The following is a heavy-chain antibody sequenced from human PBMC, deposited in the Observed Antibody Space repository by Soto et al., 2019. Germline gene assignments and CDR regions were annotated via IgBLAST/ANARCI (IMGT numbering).Heavy chain of an antibody. CDR3: ARTPLYYYDSSGYYFDY. Sequence: LSLTCAVYGGSFSGYYWSWIRQPPGKGLEWIGEINHSGSTNYNPSLKSRVTISVDTSKNQFSLKLSSVTAADTAVYYCARTPLYYYDSSGYYFDYWGQGTLVTVSS. CDR1: GGSFSGYY. CDR2: INHSGST. J-gene: IGHJ4*02. V-gene: IGHV4-34*01. D-gene: IGHD3-22*01.